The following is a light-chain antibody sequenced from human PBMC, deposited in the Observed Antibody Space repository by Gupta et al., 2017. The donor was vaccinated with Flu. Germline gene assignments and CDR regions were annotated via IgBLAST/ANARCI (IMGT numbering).Light chain of an antibody. Sequence: DIVLTQSPHSLAVSVGERATINCRSSQNLLSSSNNRNYLAWHQQKPGQPPKLLISWASTRECGVPDRFTGRGSGTDFTLAISSLQAEHLAVYYCHQYYHSPVTFARGTKVAIK. CDR3: HQYYHSPVT. CDR2: WAS. V-gene: IGKV4-1*01. CDR1: QNLLSSSNNRNY. J-gene: IGKJ4*01.